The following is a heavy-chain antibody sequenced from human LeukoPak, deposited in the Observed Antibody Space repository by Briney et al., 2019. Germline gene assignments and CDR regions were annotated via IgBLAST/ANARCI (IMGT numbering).Heavy chain of an antibody. CDR1: GGSISTYY. J-gene: IGHJ3*02. CDR2: IYYSGST. Sequence: SETLSLTCTVSGGSISTYYWSWIRQPPGEGLEWIGYIYYSGSTNYNPSLKSRVTISVDTSKNQFSLKLSSVTAADTAVYYCARNYYYDSSGYYYDAFDIWGQGTMVTVSS. D-gene: IGHD3-22*01. CDR3: ARNYYYDSSGYYYDAFDI. V-gene: IGHV4-59*12.